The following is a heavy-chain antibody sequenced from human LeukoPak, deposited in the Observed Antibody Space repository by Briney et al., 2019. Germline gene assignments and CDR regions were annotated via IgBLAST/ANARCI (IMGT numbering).Heavy chain of an antibody. V-gene: IGHV1-69*13. Sequence: ASVKVSCKASGGTFSSYAISWVRQAPGQGLEWMGGIIPIFGTANYAQKFQGRVTITADESTSTAYMELSSLRSEDTAVYYCAREGGTTVTSLDYWGQGTLVTVSS. CDR3: AREGGTTVTSLDY. CDR2: IIPIFGTA. D-gene: IGHD4-17*01. CDR1: GGTFSSYA. J-gene: IGHJ4*02.